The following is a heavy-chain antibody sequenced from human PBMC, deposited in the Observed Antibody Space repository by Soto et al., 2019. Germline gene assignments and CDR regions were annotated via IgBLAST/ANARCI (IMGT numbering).Heavy chain of an antibody. CDR1: GFTFTSAW. CDR3: TTAERGGSYYSDY. Sequence: EVPLVESGGGLVRPGESLRLSCAASGFTFTSAWINWVRQAPGKGLEWAGRIKSKTDGGTVDYGATVKGRFTISRDDSKNTAYLQMNSLRNEDTAVYYCTTAERGGSYYSDYWGQGTLVTVSS. J-gene: IGHJ4*02. V-gene: IGHV3-15*07. CDR2: IKSKTDGGTV. D-gene: IGHD1-26*01.